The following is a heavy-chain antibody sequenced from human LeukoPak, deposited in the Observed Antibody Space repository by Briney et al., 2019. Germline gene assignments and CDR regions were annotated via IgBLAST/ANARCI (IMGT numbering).Heavy chain of an antibody. V-gene: IGHV4-4*09. Sequence: SETLSLACTVAGDSISSHYGSWIRQPPGNGLEWIGYIYTSGGTDYIPSLKGRVTISIATSNNQFSLTLSSVTAADSAVYYCARLTRVSTSPDRYYLDYWGQGTLVTVSS. CDR3: ARLTRVSTSPDRYYLDY. CDR2: IYTSGGT. J-gene: IGHJ4*02. CDR1: GDSISSHY. D-gene: IGHD6-6*01.